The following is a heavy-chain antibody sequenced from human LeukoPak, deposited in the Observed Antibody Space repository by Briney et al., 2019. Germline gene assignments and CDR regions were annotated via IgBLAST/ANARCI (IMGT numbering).Heavy chain of an antibody. Sequence: SETLSLTCTVSGGSNSSSSYYWGWIRQPPGKGLEWIGSIYYSGSTYYNPSLKSRVTISVDTSKNQFSLKLSSVTAADTAVYYCASPTERGRSTCFHYWGQGTLVTVSS. CDR1: GGSNSSSSYY. CDR3: ASPTERGRSTCFHY. D-gene: IGHD2/OR15-2a*01. V-gene: IGHV4-39*01. J-gene: IGHJ4*02. CDR2: IYYSGST.